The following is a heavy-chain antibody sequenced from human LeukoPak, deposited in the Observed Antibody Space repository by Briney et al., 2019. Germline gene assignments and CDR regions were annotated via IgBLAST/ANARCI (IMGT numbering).Heavy chain of an antibody. Sequence: SETLSLTCSVSGASISRTTYYWGWIRQPPGKGLEWIGSVFHTGTAYYNPSLRSRVTLSVDTSKNQFSLKMSSVTAADTAVYYCASWRKGGYYYYYYGMDVWGQGTTVTVSS. J-gene: IGHJ6*02. V-gene: IGHV4-39*01. D-gene: IGHD3-16*01. CDR2: VFHTGTA. CDR1: GASISRTTYY. CDR3: ASWRKGGYYYYYYGMDV.